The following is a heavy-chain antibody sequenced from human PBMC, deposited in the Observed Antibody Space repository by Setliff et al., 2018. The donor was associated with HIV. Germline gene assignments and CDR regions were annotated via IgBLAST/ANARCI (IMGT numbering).Heavy chain of an antibody. CDR3: ARSPGVRFDP. D-gene: IGHD3-10*01. Sequence: SETLSLTCAVYGGSFSGYYWSWIRQPPGKGLEWIGEINHSGSTNYNPSLKSRVTISVDTSKNQFSLKLSSVTAADTAVYYCARSPGVRFDPWGQGTPVTVPQ. V-gene: IGHV4-34*01. J-gene: IGHJ5*02. CDR2: INHSGST. CDR1: GGSFSGYY.